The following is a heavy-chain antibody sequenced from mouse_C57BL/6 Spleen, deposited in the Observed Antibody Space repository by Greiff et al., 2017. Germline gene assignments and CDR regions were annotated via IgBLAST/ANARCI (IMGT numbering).Heavy chain of an antibody. CDR1: GFSLTSYG. Sequence: VQLQQSGPGLVQPSQSLSITCTVSGFSLTSYGVHWVRQSPGKGLEWLGVIWSGGSTDYNAAFISRLSISKDNSKSQVFFKMNSLQADDTAIYYCATLNWDDFAYWGQGTLVTVSA. V-gene: IGHV2-2*01. CDR3: ATLNWDDFAY. J-gene: IGHJ3*01. D-gene: IGHD4-1*02. CDR2: IWSGGST.